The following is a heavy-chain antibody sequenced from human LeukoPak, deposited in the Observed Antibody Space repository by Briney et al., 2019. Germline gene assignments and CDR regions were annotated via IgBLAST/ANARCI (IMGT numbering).Heavy chain of an antibody. Sequence: SETLSLTCTVSGGSISSSSYYWGWIRQPPGKGLEWIGSIYYSGSTYYNPSLKSRVTISVDTSKNQFSLKLSSVTAADTAVYYCARIPCNYCSGGSGGHLGYYYGMDVWGQGTTVTVSS. V-gene: IGHV4-39*07. J-gene: IGHJ6*02. D-gene: IGHD2-15*01. CDR2: IYYSGST. CDR1: GGSISSSSYY. CDR3: ARIPCNYCSGGSGGHLGYYYGMDV.